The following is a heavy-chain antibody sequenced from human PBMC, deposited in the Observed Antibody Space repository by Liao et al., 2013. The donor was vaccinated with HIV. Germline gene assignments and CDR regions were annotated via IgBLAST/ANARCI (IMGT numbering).Heavy chain of an antibody. V-gene: IGHV4-39*07. CDR3: ASRTIFGVVIIHGPFDY. Sequence: QLQLQESGPGLVKPSETLSLTCTVSGGSISSSSYYWGWIRQPPGKGLKWIGNIYYSGSTYYNPSLKSRVTISVDTSKNQFSLNLSSVTAADTAVYYCASRTIFGVVIIHGPFDYWGQGTLVTVSS. CDR1: GGSISSSSYY. CDR2: IYYSGST. J-gene: IGHJ4*02. D-gene: IGHD3-3*01.